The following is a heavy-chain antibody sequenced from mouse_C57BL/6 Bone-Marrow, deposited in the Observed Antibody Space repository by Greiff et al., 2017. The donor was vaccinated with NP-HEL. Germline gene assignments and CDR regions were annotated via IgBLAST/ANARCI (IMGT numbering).Heavy chain of an antibody. V-gene: IGHV1-63*01. D-gene: IGHD1-1*01. CDR2: IYPGGGYT. CDR1: GYTFTNYW. Sequence: QVQLQQSGAELVRPGTSVKMSCKASGYTFTNYWIGWAKQRPGHGLEWIGDIYPGGGYTNYNEKFKGKATLTADKSSSTAYMQFSSLTSEDSAIYYCARVGSGSSYDYYARDYWGQGTSVTVSS. J-gene: IGHJ4*01. CDR3: ARVGSGSSYDYYARDY.